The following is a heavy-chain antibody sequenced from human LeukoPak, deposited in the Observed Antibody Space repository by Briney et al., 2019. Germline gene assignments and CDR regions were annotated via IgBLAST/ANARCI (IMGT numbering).Heavy chain of an antibody. J-gene: IGHJ4*02. CDR3: ARAYDFPVDY. CDR1: GGSISSGGYS. Sequence: PSQTLSLTCAVSGGSISSGGYSWSWIRQPPGKGLEWIGYIYHSGSTYYNPSLKSRVTISVDRSKNQFSLKLSSVTAADTAVYYCARAYDFPVDYWGQGTLVTVSS. CDR2: IYHSGST. V-gene: IGHV4-30-2*01. D-gene: IGHD3-3*01.